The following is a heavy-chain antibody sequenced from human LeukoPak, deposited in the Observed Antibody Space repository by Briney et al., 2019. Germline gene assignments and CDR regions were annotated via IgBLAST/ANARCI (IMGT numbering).Heavy chain of an antibody. J-gene: IGHJ4*02. D-gene: IGHD1-26*01. CDR3: ARDKIVGPTTLDY. CDR1: GFTFNTYA. CDR2: ITSGANT. Sequence: GGSLRLSCAASGFTFNTYAMSWVRQAPGKGLEWVSGITSGANTYYADSVKGRFTISRDNAKNSLYLQMNSLRADDTAIYYCARDKIVGPTTLDYWGQGTLVTVSS. V-gene: IGHV3-23*01.